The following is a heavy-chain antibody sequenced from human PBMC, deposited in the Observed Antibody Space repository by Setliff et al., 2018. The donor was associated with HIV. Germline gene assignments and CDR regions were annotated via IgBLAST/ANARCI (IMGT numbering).Heavy chain of an antibody. CDR3: VRAHGGLGGGAWFDP. J-gene: IGHJ5*02. CDR2: INHSGSA. Sequence: PSETLSLTCAVYGGSFSGYSWIWIRQPPGKGLEWIGEINHSGSANYNPSLKSRVTISVETSKNQISLKVTSVTASDTAVYYCVRAHGGLGGGAWFDPWGQGTLVTVSS. CDR1: GGSFSGYS. D-gene: IGHD2-15*01. V-gene: IGHV4-34*01.